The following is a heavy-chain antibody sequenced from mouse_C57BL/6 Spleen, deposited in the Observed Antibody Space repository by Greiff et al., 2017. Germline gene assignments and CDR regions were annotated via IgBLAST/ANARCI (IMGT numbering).Heavy chain of an antibody. CDR2: IDPSDSET. CDR1: GYTFTSYW. D-gene: IGHD4-1*01. V-gene: IGHV1-52*01. J-gene: IGHJ3*01. Sequence: QVQLKQPGAELVRPGSSVKLSCKASGYTFTSYWMHWVKQRPIQGLEWIGNIDPSDSETHYNQKFKDKATLTVDKSSSTAYMQLSSLTSEDSAVYYCAISPSNWDFAYWGQGTLVTVSA. CDR3: AISPSNWDFAY.